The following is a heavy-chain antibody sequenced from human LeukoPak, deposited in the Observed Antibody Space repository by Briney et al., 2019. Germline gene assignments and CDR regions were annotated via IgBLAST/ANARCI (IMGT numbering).Heavy chain of an antibody. CDR3: AKDRGSMIVVPRVFDY. V-gene: IGHV3-23*01. J-gene: IGHJ4*02. CDR1: GFTFSSYA. D-gene: IGHD3-22*01. CDR2: ISGSGGST. Sequence: GGSLRLSCAASGFTFSSYAMSWVRQAPGKGLEWVSAISGSGGSTYYADSVKGRFTISRDNSKNTLYLQMNSLRAEDTAVYYCAKDRGSMIVVPRVFDYWRQGTLVTVSS.